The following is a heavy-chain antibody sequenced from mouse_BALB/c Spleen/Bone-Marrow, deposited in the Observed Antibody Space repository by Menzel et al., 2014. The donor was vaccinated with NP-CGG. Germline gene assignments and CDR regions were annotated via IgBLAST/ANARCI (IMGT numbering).Heavy chain of an antibody. CDR1: GFDFSRYW. CDR2: INPDSSTI. V-gene: IGHV4-1*02. J-gene: IGHJ1*01. Sequence: DVKLVESGGGLVQPGGSLKLSCAASGFDFSRYWMSWVRQAPGKGLEWIGVINPDSSTINYTPSLKDKFIISRDNAKNTLILQMNKVRSEDTALYYCARHGDWYFDVWGPGTTVTVSS. CDR3: ARHGDWYFDV.